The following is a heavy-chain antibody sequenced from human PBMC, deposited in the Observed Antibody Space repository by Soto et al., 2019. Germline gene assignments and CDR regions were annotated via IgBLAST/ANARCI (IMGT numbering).Heavy chain of an antibody. CDR2: ISYDGSNK. CDR1: GFTFSSYA. J-gene: IGHJ6*02. V-gene: IGHV3-30-3*01. Sequence: QVQLVESGGGVVQPGRSLRLSCAASGFTFSSYAMHWVRQAPGKGLEWVAVISYDGSNKYYADSVKGRFTISRDNSKNTLYLQMNSLRAEDTAVYYCARDFSTYYYYGMDVWGQGTTVTVSS. D-gene: IGHD3-3*01. CDR3: ARDFSTYYYYGMDV.